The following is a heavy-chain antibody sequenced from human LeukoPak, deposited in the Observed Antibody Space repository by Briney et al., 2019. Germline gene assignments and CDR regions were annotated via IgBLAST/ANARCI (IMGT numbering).Heavy chain of an antibody. J-gene: IGHJ4*02. V-gene: IGHV1-3*01. CDR3: ARVHSRGDMALDY. Sequence: ASVQVSCQASGYTFTSYAMHWVRQAPGQRLEWMGWINAGNGNTKYSQKFQGRVTITRDTSASTAYMELSSLRSEDTAVYYCARVHSRGDMALDYWGQGTLVTVSS. D-gene: IGHD3-22*01. CDR2: INAGNGNT. CDR1: GYTFTSYA.